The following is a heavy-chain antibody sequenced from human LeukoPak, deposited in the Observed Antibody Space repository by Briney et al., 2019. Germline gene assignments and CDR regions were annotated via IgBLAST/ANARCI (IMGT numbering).Heavy chain of an antibody. CDR3: ARDPGSGSYLDAFDI. V-gene: IGHV3-21*01. CDR1: GFTVSSYS. D-gene: IGHD3-10*01. J-gene: IGHJ3*02. Sequence: GRSLRLSCAASGFTVSSYSMNWVRQAPGKGLEWVPSISSSSIYIYYADSVKGRFTISRDNAKNSLYLQMDSLRAEDTAVYYCARDPGSGSYLDAFDIWGQGTMVTVSS. CDR2: ISSSSIYI.